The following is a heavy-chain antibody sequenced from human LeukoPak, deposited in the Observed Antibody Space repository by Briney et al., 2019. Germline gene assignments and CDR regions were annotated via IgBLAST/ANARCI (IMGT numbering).Heavy chain of an antibody. J-gene: IGHJ4*02. CDR2: ISYDGFNK. CDR3: ARALVVVPSYFDY. D-gene: IGHD2-2*01. CDR1: GFTFSNYE. V-gene: IGHV3-30-3*01. Sequence: GGSLRLSCVASGFTFSNYEFHWVRQAPGKGLEWVAVISYDGFNKFYADSVKGRFTISRDNSKNTLYLQMNSLTVEDTAVYYCARALVVVPSYFDYWGQGTLVTVSS.